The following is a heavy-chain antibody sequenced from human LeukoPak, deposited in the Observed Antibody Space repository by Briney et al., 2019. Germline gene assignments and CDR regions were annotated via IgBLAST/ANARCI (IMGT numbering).Heavy chain of an antibody. CDR2: ISSSGTTI. CDR1: GFTFSDYY. D-gene: IGHD3-10*01. Sequence: GGSLRLSCAASGFTFSDYYMSWIRQAPGKGVEWVSYISSSGTTIYYADSVKGRFTISRDNAKNSLYLQMNSLRSDDTAVYYCARDPFPGGMVRGVIIPLGYMDVWGKGTTVTVSS. J-gene: IGHJ6*03. CDR3: ARDPFPGGMVRGVIIPLGYMDV. V-gene: IGHV3-11*01.